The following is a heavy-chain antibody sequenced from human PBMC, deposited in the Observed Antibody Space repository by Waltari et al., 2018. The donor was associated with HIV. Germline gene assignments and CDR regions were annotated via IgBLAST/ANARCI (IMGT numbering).Heavy chain of an antibody. D-gene: IGHD3-22*01. CDR2: ISYGGRNK. Sequence: QVQLVESGGGVVQPGGSLRLSCVASGFTFSPFAFHWVRQAPGKGLEWVALISYGGRNKVYADSVEGRFTISRDNSKNTLYLQMNSLRAEDTAVYYCARDGHFYDSRPLDHWGQGTLVTVSS. J-gene: IGHJ4*02. CDR3: ARDGHFYDSRPLDH. CDR1: GFTFSPFA. V-gene: IGHV3-30*04.